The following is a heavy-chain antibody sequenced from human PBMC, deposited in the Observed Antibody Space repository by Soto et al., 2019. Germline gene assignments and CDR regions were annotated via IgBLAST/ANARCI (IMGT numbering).Heavy chain of an antibody. CDR3: ARAPGGYTLGYYYYGMDV. J-gene: IGHJ6*02. Sequence: GGSLRLSCADSGFTVSSNYMSWVRQAPGKGLEWVSVIYSGGSTYYADSVKGRFTISRDNSKNTLYLQMNSLRAEDTAVYYCARAPGGYTLGYYYYGMDVWGQGTTVTVSS. CDR2: IYSGGST. V-gene: IGHV3-53*01. CDR1: GFTVSSNY. D-gene: IGHD5-12*01.